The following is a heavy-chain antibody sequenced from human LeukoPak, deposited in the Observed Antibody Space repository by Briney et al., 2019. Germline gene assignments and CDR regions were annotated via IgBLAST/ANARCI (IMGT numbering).Heavy chain of an antibody. J-gene: IGHJ4*02. CDR1: GGSISSTTYY. CDR2: MSFIGST. CDR3: ARHNYGDYFPALSLDY. Sequence: SETLSLTCSVSGGSISSTTYYWGWIRQPPGKGLEWIGSMSFIGSTYYNPSLKSRVTISVDTSKNQFSLKLRSVTAADTAVYYCARHNYGDYFPALSLDYWGQGTLVTASS. D-gene: IGHD4-17*01. V-gene: IGHV4-39*01.